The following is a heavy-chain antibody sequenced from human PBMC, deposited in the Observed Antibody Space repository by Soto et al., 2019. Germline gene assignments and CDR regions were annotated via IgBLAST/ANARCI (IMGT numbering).Heavy chain of an antibody. Sequence: PSETLSLTCTVSGGSISSGGYYWSWIRQHPGKGLEWIGYIYYSGSTYYNPSLKSRLTISLDTSKNQFSLKLSSVTAADTAVYYCARSPYSSSWYSGVYYYYYYGLDVWGQGTTVTVSS. J-gene: IGHJ6*02. D-gene: IGHD6-13*01. CDR3: ARSPYSSSWYSGVYYYYYYGLDV. CDR1: GGSISSGGYY. CDR2: IYYSGST. V-gene: IGHV4-31*03.